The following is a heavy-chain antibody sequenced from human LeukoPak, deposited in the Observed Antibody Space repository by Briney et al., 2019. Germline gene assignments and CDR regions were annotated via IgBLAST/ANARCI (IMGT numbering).Heavy chain of an antibody. D-gene: IGHD2-15*01. V-gene: IGHV1-18*01. CDR3: ARDIVVVVAAIGGLFDY. CDR1: GYTFTSYG. Sequence: GASVKVSCKASGYTFTSYGISWVRQAPGQGLEWMGWISAYNGNTNYAQKLQGRVTMTTDTSTSTAYMELRSLRSDDTAVYYCARDIVVVVAAIGGLFDYWGQGTLVTVSP. CDR2: ISAYNGNT. J-gene: IGHJ4*02.